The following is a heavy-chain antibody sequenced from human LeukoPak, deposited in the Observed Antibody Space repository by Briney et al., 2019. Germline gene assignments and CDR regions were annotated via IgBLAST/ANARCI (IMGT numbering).Heavy chain of an antibody. CDR2: INPNSGGT. CDR3: ARGPGYYYDSSGSDPRYYFDY. V-gene: IGHV1-2*02. D-gene: IGHD3-22*01. J-gene: IGHJ4*02. CDR1: GCTFTGYY. Sequence: VASVKVSCKASGCTFTGYYMHWVRQAPGQGLEWMGWINPNSGGTNYAQKFQGRVTMTRDTSISTAYMELSRLRSDDTAVYYCARGPGYYYDSSGSDPRYYFDYWGQGTLVTVSS.